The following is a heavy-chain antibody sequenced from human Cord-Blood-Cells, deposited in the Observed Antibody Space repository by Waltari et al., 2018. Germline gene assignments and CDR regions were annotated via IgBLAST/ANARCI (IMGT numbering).Heavy chain of an antibody. CDR1: GYTLTELT. CDR2: FEPEDGET. V-gene: IGHV1-24*01. CDR3: ATRKPRFQGVIDY. J-gene: IGHJ4*02. Sequence: QVQLVQAGAEVKKPGASVKVSCKVSGYTLTELTMHWVRQAPGKGLEWMGGFEPEDGETSYAQEFQGRVTMTEDTSTDTAYMELSSLRSEDTAVYYCATRKPRFQGVIDYWGQGTLVTVSS. D-gene: IGHD3-10*01.